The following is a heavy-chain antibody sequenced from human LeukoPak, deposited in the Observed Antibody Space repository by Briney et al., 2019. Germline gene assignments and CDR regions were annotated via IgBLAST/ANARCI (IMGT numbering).Heavy chain of an antibody. CDR2: IYTSGST. CDR3: ARAYSRSYSHFDD. Sequence: SETLSLTCTVSGGSISSSSYYWGWIRQPPGKGLEWIGYIYTSGSTNYNPSLKSRVTISVDTSKNQFSLRLSSVTAADTAMYFCARAYSRSYSHFDDWGQGTLVTVSS. CDR1: GGSISSSSYY. J-gene: IGHJ4*02. V-gene: IGHV4-61*05. D-gene: IGHD1-26*01.